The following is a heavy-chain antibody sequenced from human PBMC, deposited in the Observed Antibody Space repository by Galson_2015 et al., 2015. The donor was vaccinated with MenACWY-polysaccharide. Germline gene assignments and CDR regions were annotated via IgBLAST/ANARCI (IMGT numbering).Heavy chain of an antibody. D-gene: IGHD3-16*01. V-gene: IGHV4-31*03. CDR3: VRGGRAVSNINWFDP. CDR2: ISYDGGT. CDR1: GDSITRGPYF. J-gene: IGHJ5*02. Sequence: TLSLTCTVSGDSITRGPYFWSWIRQHPGEGLEWIASISYDGGTYYNPSLNSRVTISIDTPKNQFSLKLNSVTAADTAVYYCVRGGRAVSNINWFDPWGHGTLVTVSS.